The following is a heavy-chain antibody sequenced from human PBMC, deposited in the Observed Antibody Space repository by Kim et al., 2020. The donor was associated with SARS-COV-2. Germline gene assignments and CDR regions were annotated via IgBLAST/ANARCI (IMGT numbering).Heavy chain of an antibody. Sequence: SETLSLTCTVSGGSISSISYFWGWIRQPPGKGLEWIASIHYTGNTYYNPSLKSRVTISVDTSKNHFSLKVSSVTAADTAVYYGARAWNTAMVNYWGQGTL. V-gene: IGHV4-39*07. D-gene: IGHD5-18*01. CDR3: ARAWNTAMVNY. CDR2: IHYTGNT. J-gene: IGHJ4*02. CDR1: GGSISSISYF.